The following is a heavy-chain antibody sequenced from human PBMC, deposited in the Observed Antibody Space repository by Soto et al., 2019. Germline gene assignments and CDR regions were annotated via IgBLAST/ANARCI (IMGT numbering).Heavy chain of an antibody. CDR1: GYSFTGHY. Sequence: QVQLVQSGAEVKPPGASVKVSCKASGYSFTGHYMHWVRQVSGKRLEFLGWLKPDNGGTYYAPKFQGRVTFTRDSSTTTAYMELSGLHSDDTAVYYCARDLFPLGSGSPCPTYGMDLWGQGTTVAVSS. J-gene: IGHJ6*02. CDR2: LKPDNGGT. D-gene: IGHD3-10*01. CDR3: ARDLFPLGSGSPCPTYGMDL. V-gene: IGHV1-2*02.